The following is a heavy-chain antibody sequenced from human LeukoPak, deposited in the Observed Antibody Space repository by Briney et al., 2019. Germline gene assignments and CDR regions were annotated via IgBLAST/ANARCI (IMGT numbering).Heavy chain of an antibody. CDR3: ARIAAAGTLRVYYYYYYYYMDV. V-gene: IGHV4-34*01. J-gene: IGHJ6*03. CDR2: INHSGST. D-gene: IGHD6-13*01. Sequence: GSLRLSCAASGFTFSSYAMHWIRQPPGKGLEWIGEINHSGSTNYNPSLKSRVTISVDTSKNQFSLKLSSVTAADTAVYYCARIAAAGTLRVYYYYYYYYMDVWGKGTTVTISS. CDR1: GFTFSSYA.